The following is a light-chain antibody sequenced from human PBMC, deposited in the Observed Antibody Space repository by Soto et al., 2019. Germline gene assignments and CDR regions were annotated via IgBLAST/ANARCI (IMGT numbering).Light chain of an antibody. CDR1: QSVSNF. Sequence: DIPMTQSPAVLSASAGDRVTIVCRAIQSVSNFLHWYQQKPGRAPKLLIYSAPKRESGVPSRFGGSGSGTDFTLTVSRLQPEDFGTYYCQQSYRKPRTFGLGTRVEIK. CDR3: QQSYRKPRT. J-gene: IGKJ1*01. V-gene: IGKV1-39*01. CDR2: SAP.